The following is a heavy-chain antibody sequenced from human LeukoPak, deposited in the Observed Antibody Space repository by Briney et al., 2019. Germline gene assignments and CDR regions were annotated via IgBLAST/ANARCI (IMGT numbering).Heavy chain of an antibody. J-gene: IGHJ4*02. CDR3: ARHEPHSGYDLYYFDY. V-gene: IGHV5-51*01. D-gene: IGHD5-12*01. CDR2: IYPGDSDT. CDR1: GYSFTSYW. Sequence: KLGESLKISCKGSGYSFTSYWIGWVRQMPGKGLEWMGIIYPGDSDTRYSPSFQGQVTISVDKSISTAYLQWSSLKAPDTAMYYCARHEPHSGYDLYYFDYWGQGTLVTVSS.